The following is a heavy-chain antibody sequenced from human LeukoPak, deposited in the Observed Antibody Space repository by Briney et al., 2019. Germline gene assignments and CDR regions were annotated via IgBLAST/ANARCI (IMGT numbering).Heavy chain of an antibody. CDR2: IWFDGSYE. J-gene: IGHJ4*02. CDR3: AKDARLRSYSSGLDH. Sequence: GRSLRLSCSASGFPFSSYGMHWVRQAPGKGLGWVAAIWFDGSYENHADAVKGRFTISGDNSKNTLYLQMNDLRAEDTAVYYCAKDARLRSYSSGLDHWGQGTLVTVSS. V-gene: IGHV3-33*03. CDR1: GFPFSSYG. D-gene: IGHD6-19*01.